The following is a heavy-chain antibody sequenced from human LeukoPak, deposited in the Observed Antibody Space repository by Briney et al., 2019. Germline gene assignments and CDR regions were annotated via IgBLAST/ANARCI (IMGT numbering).Heavy chain of an antibody. CDR3: ASVDTGMIDY. CDR2: ISSSGGAI. Sequence: GSPRLSCAASGFTFSDYYMSWIRQAPGKGLEWLSYISSSGGAIYYADSVMGRFTISRDNAKNSVYLQMNSLRAEDTAVYYCASVDTGMIDYWGQGTLVTVSS. D-gene: IGHD5-18*01. J-gene: IGHJ4*02. CDR1: GFTFSDYY. V-gene: IGHV3-11*04.